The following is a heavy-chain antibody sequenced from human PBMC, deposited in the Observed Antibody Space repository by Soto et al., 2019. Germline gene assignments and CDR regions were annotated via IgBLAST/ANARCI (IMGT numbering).Heavy chain of an antibody. D-gene: IGHD3-3*01. CDR3: AKDQDITIFGVVIGSHFDY. J-gene: IGHJ4*02. Sequence: GCRRRACSASGFTFSSYAMSWVRQAPGKGLEWVSAISGSGGSTYYADSVKGRFTISRDNSKNTLYLQMNSLRAEDTAVYYCAKDQDITIFGVVIGSHFDYWGQGTLVTVYS. CDR2: ISGSGGST. CDR1: GFTFSSYA. V-gene: IGHV3-23*01.